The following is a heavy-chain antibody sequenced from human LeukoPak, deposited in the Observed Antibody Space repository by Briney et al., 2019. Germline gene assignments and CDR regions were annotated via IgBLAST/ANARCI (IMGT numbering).Heavy chain of an antibody. D-gene: IGHD2-2*01. CDR2: ISYDGSNT. V-gene: IGHV3-30*03. Sequence: GGSLRLSCAASGFTFSGYGMHWVRQAPGKGLDWVALISYDGSNTYYADSVKGRFTISRDISNNTLYLQMNSLRPEDTAVYYCARAGIVVVPAAHYYMDVWGKGTTVTVSS. J-gene: IGHJ6*03. CDR3: ARAGIVVVPAAHYYMDV. CDR1: GFTFSGYG.